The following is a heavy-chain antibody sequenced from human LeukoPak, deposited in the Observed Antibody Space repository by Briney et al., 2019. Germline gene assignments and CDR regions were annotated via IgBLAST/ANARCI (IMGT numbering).Heavy chain of an antibody. D-gene: IGHD6-25*01. CDR1: GFTFNNYA. Sequence: PGGSLRLSCAASGFTFNNYAMTWVRQAPGKGLEWVSGISGSGDSTYYADSVRGRFAISRDNSKNTLYLQMNSLRAEDTAVYYCAKCGDLYYYYYMDVWGKGTTVTVSS. J-gene: IGHJ6*03. V-gene: IGHV3-23*01. CDR2: ISGSGDST. CDR3: AKCGDLYYYYYMDV.